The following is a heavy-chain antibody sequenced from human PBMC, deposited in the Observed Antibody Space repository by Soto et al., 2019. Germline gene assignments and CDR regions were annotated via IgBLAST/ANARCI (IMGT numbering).Heavy chain of an antibody. J-gene: IGHJ5*02. V-gene: IGHV4-59*01. D-gene: IGHD6-13*01. CDR2: IYYSGST. Sequence: SETLSLTCTVSGGSISSYYWSWIRQPPGKGLEWIGCIYYSGSTNYNPSLKSRVTISVDTSKDQFSLKVSSVTAADTAVYYCARDRIAAAMNWFDPWGQGTLVTVSS. CDR3: ARDRIAAAMNWFDP. CDR1: GGSISSYY.